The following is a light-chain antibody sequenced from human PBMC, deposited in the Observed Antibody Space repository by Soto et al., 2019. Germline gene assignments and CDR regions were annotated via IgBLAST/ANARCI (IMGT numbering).Light chain of an antibody. CDR2: LERSGSY. V-gene: IGLV4-60*03. J-gene: IGLJ3*02. CDR1: SGHSSYI. Sequence: QSVLTQSSSASASLGSSVKLTCTLSSGHSSYIIAWHQQQPGKAPRYLMKLERSGSYNKGSGVPDRFSGSSSGADRYLSISNLQSEDEADYYCETWDSNTPRVFGGGTQLTVL. CDR3: ETWDSNTPRV.